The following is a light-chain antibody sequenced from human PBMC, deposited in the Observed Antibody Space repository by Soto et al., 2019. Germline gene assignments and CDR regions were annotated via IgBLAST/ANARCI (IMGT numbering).Light chain of an antibody. CDR3: NSFTTSSTYV. Sequence: QSALTQPASVSGSPGQSITISCTGTSSDIGSYNRVSWYQQPPGTAPKLIISEVNNRPSGVPDRFSGSKSGNTAALTISGLQAEDEADYYCNSFTTSSTYVFGTGTKLTVL. CDR2: EVN. V-gene: IGLV2-18*02. J-gene: IGLJ1*01. CDR1: SSDIGSYNR.